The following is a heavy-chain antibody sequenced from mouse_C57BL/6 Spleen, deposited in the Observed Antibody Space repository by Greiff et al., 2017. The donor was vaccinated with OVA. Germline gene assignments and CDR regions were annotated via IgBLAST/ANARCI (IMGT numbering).Heavy chain of an antibody. D-gene: IGHD1-1*01. CDR3: ARGGYYGSPNWYFDV. V-gene: IGHV1-82*01. CDR2: LYPGDGDT. J-gene: IGHJ1*03. Sequence: QVQLQQSGPELVKPGASVKISCKASGYAFSSSWMNWVKQRPGKGLEWIGRLYPGDGDTNYNGKFKGKATLTADKSSSTAYMQLSSLTSEDSAVYFCARGGYYGSPNWYFDVWGTGTTVTVSS. CDR1: GYAFSSSW.